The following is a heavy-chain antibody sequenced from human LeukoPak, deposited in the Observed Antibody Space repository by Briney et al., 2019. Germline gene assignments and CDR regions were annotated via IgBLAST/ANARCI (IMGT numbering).Heavy chain of an antibody. CDR1: GGSISSSSYY. D-gene: IGHD4-17*01. CDR3: ARRCYGDDDAFDI. CDR2: IYNSGST. J-gene: IGHJ3*02. V-gene: IGHV4-39*01. Sequence: SETLSLTCTVSGGSISSSSYYWGWIRQPPGKGLEWIGSIYNSGSTYYNPPLKSRVTISVDTSKNLFSLKLSSVTAADTAVYYCARRCYGDDDAFDIWGQGTMVTVSS.